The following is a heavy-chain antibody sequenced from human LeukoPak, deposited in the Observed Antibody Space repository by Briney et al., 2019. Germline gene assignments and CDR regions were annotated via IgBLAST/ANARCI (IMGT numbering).Heavy chain of an antibody. CDR2: IWYDGTNK. D-gene: IGHD3-22*01. J-gene: IGHJ4*02. CDR1: GFTFSIYA. V-gene: IGHV3-33*08. CDR3: ARVRSGYYFDY. Sequence: PGGSLRLSCAASGFTFSIYAMSWVRQAPGKGLEWVAVIWYDGTNKYYADSVKGRFTISRDNSKNTLYLQMNSLRAEDTAVYYCARVRSGYYFDYWGQGTLVTVSS.